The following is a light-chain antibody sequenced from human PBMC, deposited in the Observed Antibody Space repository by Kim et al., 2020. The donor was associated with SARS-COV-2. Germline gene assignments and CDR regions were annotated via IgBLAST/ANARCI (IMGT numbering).Light chain of an antibody. Sequence: EIVLTQSPGTLSSSPGERVTLSCRASESVSNNYLAWYQQRPGQSPRLLIYAASARATGVADRFSGGGSGTDFTLTINRLEPEDFAVYYCQQFGGSLTFGQGTKVDIK. CDR3: QQFGGSLT. CDR2: AAS. V-gene: IGKV3-20*01. CDR1: ESVSNNY. J-gene: IGKJ2*01.